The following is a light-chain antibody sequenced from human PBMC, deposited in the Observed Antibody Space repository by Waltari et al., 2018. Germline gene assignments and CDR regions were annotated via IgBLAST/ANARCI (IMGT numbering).Light chain of an antibody. J-gene: IGKJ2*01. CDR3: QQSHTMLYT. CDR1: QKIDTF. Sequence: DIQLTQSPSSLSASLGDRVTINCRASQKIDTFLNWYQQRPGTAPKVLIYGASSLQTGVPSRFSGSGSGTQFTLTIRSLQPDDFATYYCQQSHTMLYTFGQGTKLEIK. CDR2: GAS. V-gene: IGKV1-39*01.